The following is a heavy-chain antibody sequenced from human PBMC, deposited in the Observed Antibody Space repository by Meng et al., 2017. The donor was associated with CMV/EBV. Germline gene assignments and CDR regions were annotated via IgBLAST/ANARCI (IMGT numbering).Heavy chain of an antibody. Sequence: QVEVVQSGAEVKNPGASVKVSCKASGYTFTSYGISWVRQAPGQGLEWMGWISAYNGNTNYAQKLQGRVTMTTDTSTSTAYMELRSLRSDDTAVYYCAAYPQTMVRGVALWGAFDYWGQGTLVTVSS. CDR3: AAYPQTMVRGVALWGAFDY. D-gene: IGHD3-10*01. V-gene: IGHV1-18*01. CDR1: GYTFTSYG. J-gene: IGHJ4*02. CDR2: ISAYNGNT.